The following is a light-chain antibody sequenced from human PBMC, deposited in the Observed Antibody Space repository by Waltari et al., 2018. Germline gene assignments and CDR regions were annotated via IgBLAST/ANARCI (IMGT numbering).Light chain of an antibody. Sequence: EIVLKQSPATLSLSPGDSATLSCRASQSISSYLAWYQQKPGQAPRLLIYDASTRATGIPARFSGSGSVTEFTLTISSLEPEDFAIYYCQQRSKPFTFGPGTKVDMK. J-gene: IGKJ3*01. V-gene: IGKV3-11*01. CDR3: QQRSKPFT. CDR2: DAS. CDR1: QSISSY.